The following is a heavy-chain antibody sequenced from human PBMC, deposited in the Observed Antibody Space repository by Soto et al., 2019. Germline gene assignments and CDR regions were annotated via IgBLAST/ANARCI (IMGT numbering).Heavy chain of an antibody. V-gene: IGHV3-15*01. Sequence: EVQLVESGGGLVKPGGSLRLSCVVSGLTFSNAWMTWVRQAPGKGLEWVGRIKSKADGGATDYAAPVKGRFTISGDDSTNTLYLQMNSLKTEDTAVYYCTTQYYYDSSGSFLNWGQGTLVTVSS. CDR3: TTQYYYDSSGSFLN. D-gene: IGHD3-22*01. CDR2: IKSKADGGAT. J-gene: IGHJ4*02. CDR1: GLTFSNAW.